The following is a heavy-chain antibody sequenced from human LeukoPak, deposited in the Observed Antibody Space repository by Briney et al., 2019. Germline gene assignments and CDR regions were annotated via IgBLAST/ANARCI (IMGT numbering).Heavy chain of an antibody. CDR1: GFTFTTHG. J-gene: IGHJ4*02. CDR2: ISYDGGNI. D-gene: IGHD2-2*01. Sequence: PGGSLRLSCAVSGFTFTTHGMHWVRQAPGKGLEWVAFISYDGGNIYYAEAVKGRFTASRDNSKNTLFLQMNSLRAEDTAAYYCAKGGTSSVLYLDFWGQGTLVTVSS. V-gene: IGHV3-30*18. CDR3: AKGGTSSVLYLDF.